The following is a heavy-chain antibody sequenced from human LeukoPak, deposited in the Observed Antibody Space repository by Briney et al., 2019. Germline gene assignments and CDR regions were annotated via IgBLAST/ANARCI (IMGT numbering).Heavy chain of an antibody. CDR1: GFTFSSYG. Sequence: GGSLRLSCAASGFTFSSYGMHWVRQAPGKGLEWVAVISYDGSNKYYADSVKGRFTISRDNSKNTLYLQMNSLRAEDTAVYYCAKDGMGGDYAYYYYYMDVWGKGTTVTVSS. CDR2: ISYDGSNK. D-gene: IGHD4-17*01. J-gene: IGHJ6*03. V-gene: IGHV3-30*18. CDR3: AKDGMGGDYAYYYYYMDV.